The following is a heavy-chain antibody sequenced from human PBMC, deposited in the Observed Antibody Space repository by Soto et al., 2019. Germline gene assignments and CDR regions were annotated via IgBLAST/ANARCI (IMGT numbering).Heavy chain of an antibody. D-gene: IGHD1-26*01. V-gene: IGHV3-23*01. Sequence: GGSLRLSCAASGFTCSSYDMSWVRQAPGKGLEWISSISGSGFKKYYADSVKGRFTISRDNSKSTVYLELNNLSAEDTAVYHCAKNQGVELVPLATVDWFDPWGQGSVVTVSS. J-gene: IGHJ5*02. CDR3: AKNQGVELVPLATVDWFDP. CDR2: ISGSGFKK. CDR1: GFTCSSYD.